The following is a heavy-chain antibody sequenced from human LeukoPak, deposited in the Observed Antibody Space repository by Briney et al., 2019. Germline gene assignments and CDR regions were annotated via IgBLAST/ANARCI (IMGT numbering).Heavy chain of an antibody. CDR3: AKDRMVSPVLR. CDR2: ISGSGGST. D-gene: IGHD2-8*01. V-gene: IGHV3-23*01. Sequence: GGSLRLSCAASGFTFSSYAMSWVRQAPGKGLEWVSAISGSGGSTYYADSVKGRFTISIDNSKNTLYLQMNSLRAEDTAVYYCAKDRMVSPVLRWGQGTLVTVSS. CDR1: GFTFSSYA. J-gene: IGHJ4*02.